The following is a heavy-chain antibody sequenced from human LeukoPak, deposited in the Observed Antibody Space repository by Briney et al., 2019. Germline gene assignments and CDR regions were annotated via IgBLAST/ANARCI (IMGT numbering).Heavy chain of an antibody. CDR2: ISGSGGST. D-gene: IGHD3-3*01. Sequence: GGSLRLSCAASGFTFSSYGMSWVRQAPGKGLEWVSAISGSGGSTYYADSVKGRFTISRDNVKNSLYLQMNSLRAEDTALYYCARERKITIFGVVIRAYYMDVWGKGTTVTVSS. CDR3: ARERKITIFGVVIRAYYMDV. J-gene: IGHJ6*03. CDR1: GFTFSSYG. V-gene: IGHV3-23*01.